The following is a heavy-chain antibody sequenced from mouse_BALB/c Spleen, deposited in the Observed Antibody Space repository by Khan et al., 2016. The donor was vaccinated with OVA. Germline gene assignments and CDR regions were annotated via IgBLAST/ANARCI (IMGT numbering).Heavy chain of an antibody. V-gene: IGHV9-3-1*01. D-gene: IGHD2-14*01. CDR3: ARVGYAGTMDY. CDR2: INTYTGEP. Sequence: QIQLVQSGPELKKPGVTVKISCKASGYTFTTYGMNWVKQAPGKGLKWMGWINTYTGEPTYVDDFKGRFAFSLETSASTASLQINNLKNEDTATYFCARVGYAGTMDYWGQGTSGTVSS. J-gene: IGHJ4*01. CDR1: GYTFTTYG.